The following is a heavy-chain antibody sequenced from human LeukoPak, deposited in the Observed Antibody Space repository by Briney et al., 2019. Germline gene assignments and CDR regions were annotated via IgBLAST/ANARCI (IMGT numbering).Heavy chain of an antibody. J-gene: IGHJ4*02. V-gene: IGHV4-4*08. CDR3: ARFPYYYGSGSYSPTDY. CDR1: GGSISSYY. CDR2: ISTSGST. Sequence: SETLSLTCTVSGGSISSYYWSWIRQPAGKGLESIGHISTSGSTNYNPSLKSRVTISVDTSKNQFSLKLSSVTAADTAVYYCARFPYYYGSGSYSPTDYWGQGTLVTVSS. D-gene: IGHD3-10*01.